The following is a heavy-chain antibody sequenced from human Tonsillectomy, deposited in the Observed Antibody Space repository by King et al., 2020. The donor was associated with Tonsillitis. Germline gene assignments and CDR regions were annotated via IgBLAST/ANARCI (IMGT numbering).Heavy chain of an antibody. CDR1: GYTFTGYY. J-gene: IGHJ6*04. Sequence: VQLVESGAEVKKPGASVKVSCKASGYTFTGYYMHWVRQAPGQGLEWMGWINPNSGGTNYEQKFQGRVTMTRDTSISTAYMELSRLRSDDPAGYYSARDDCSGGSCYSKYYYYSYGMDVWGKGTTVTVST. V-gene: IGHV1-2*02. CDR3: ARDDCSGGSCYSKYYYYSYGMDV. D-gene: IGHD2-15*01. CDR2: INPNSGGT.